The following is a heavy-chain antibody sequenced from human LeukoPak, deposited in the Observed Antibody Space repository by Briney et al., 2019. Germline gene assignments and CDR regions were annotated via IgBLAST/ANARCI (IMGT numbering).Heavy chain of an antibody. Sequence: ASVKVSCKASGYTFTCYYMHWVRQASGQGLEWMGWINPNSGGTNYAQKFQGRVTMTRDTSISTAYMELSSLRSDDTAVYYCARGRITMVRGVNYWGQATLVTVSS. V-gene: IGHV1-2*02. CDR2: INPNSGGT. J-gene: IGHJ4*02. D-gene: IGHD3-10*01. CDR1: GYTFTCYY. CDR3: ARGRITMVRGVNY.